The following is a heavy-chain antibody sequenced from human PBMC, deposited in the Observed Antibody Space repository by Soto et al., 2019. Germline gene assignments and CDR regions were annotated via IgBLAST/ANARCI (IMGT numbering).Heavy chain of an antibody. CDR2: ISYDGSTE. CDR1: GFAFSTYD. V-gene: IGHV3-30*03. D-gene: IGHD1-7*01. J-gene: IGHJ4*02. Sequence: QVHLVESGGGVVQPGRSLRLSCAASGFAFSTYDMHWVRQAPGKGLEWVALISYDGSTENYADSVKGRFTISRDNSKNTLYLQMNSLRVEDTAVYYCARSEGGNYPYFEYWGQGTLVTVSS. CDR3: ARSEGGNYPYFEY.